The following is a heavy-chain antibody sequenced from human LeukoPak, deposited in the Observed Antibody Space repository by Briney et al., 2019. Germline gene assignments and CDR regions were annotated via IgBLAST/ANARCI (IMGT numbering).Heavy chain of an antibody. V-gene: IGHV4-30-4*01. CDR1: GGSISSGDYH. D-gene: IGHD3-9*01. J-gene: IGHJ3*02. CDR2: IYYSGST. CDR3: AREGDDWRGAFDI. Sequence: SETLSLTCTVSGGSISSGDYHWSWIRQPPGKGLEWIGYIYYSGSTYYNPSLKSRVTISVDTSKNQFSLKLSSVTAADTAVYYCAREGDDWRGAFDIWGQGTMVTVSS.